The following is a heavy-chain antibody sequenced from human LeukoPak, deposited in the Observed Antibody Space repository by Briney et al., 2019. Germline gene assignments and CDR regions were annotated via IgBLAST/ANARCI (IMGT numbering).Heavy chain of an antibody. D-gene: IGHD1-26*01. CDR3: AREVFGATMIDY. CDR1: GYTFTVYY. J-gene: IGHJ4*02. V-gene: IGHV1-2*02. CDR2: ITPNSGGT. Sequence: ASVKVSCKASGYTFTVYYMHWVRQSPGQGLEWMGWITPNSGGTNYAQKFQGRVTMTRDTAISTAYMELSRLRSDDTAVYYCAREVFGATMIDYWGQGTLVTVSS.